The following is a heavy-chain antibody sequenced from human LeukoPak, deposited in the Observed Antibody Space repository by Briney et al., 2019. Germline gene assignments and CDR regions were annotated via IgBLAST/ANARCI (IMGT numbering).Heavy chain of an antibody. CDR1: GYSFTSYW. D-gene: IGHD1-26*01. Sequence: GESLKISCKGSGYSFTSYWIGWVRQMPGKGLEWMGIIYPGDSDTRYSPSFQGQVTISADKSISTAYLQWGSLKASDTAMYYRGSAVGANAFDYWGQGTLVTVSS. CDR2: IYPGDSDT. J-gene: IGHJ4*02. CDR3: GSAVGANAFDY. V-gene: IGHV5-51*01.